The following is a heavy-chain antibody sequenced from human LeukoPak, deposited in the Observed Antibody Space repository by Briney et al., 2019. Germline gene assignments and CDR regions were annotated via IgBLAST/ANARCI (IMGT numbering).Heavy chain of an antibody. CDR3: AGSLNYDFWSGYLNWFDP. Sequence: SETLSLTCTVSGYSISSGYYWGWIRQPPGKGLEWIGSIYYSGSTYYNPSLKSRVTISVDTSKNQFSLKLSSVTAADTAVYYCAGSLNYDFWSGYLNWFDPWGQGTLVTVSS. D-gene: IGHD3-3*01. V-gene: IGHV4-38-2*02. CDR1: GYSISSGYY. CDR2: IYYSGST. J-gene: IGHJ5*02.